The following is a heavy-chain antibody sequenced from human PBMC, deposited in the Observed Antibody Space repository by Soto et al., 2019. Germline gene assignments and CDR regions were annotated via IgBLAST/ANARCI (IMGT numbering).Heavy chain of an antibody. CDR1: GGSFSGYY. Sequence: SETLSLTCAVYGGSFSGYYWSWIRQPPGKGLEWIGEINHSGSTNYNPSLKSRVTISVDTSKNQFSLKLSSVTAADTAVYYCARRGHSSGWYHPIYYYYGMDVWGQGTTVTVSS. J-gene: IGHJ6*02. CDR3: ARRGHSSGWYHPIYYYYGMDV. V-gene: IGHV4-34*01. D-gene: IGHD6-19*01. CDR2: INHSGST.